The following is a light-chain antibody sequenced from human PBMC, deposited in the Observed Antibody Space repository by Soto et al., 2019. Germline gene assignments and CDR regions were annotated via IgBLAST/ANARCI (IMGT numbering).Light chain of an antibody. J-gene: IGKJ1*01. CDR2: GAS. CDR1: QGISHW. Sequence: DIQMTQSPSSVSASIGDKVTIXXRSSQGISHWVAWYQQKPGKAPNLXIYGASSLQSGVPSRFSGSGSGTDFTLTISSLQPEDFATYYCQQSNSFPWTFGQGTKVDIK. CDR3: QQSNSFPWT. V-gene: IGKV1-12*01.